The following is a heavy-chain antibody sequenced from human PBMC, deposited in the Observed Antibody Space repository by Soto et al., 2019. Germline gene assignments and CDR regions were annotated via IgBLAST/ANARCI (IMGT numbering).Heavy chain of an antibody. CDR3: ATSYGSGYRAFDY. D-gene: IGHD3-10*01. Sequence: ASVKVSCKASGYTFTSYAMHWVRQAPGLGLEWMGRVNPILSMSNYAQKFQGRVTMTADKSTSTACMELRSLRSEDTAFYYCATSYGSGYRAFDYWGQGALVTVSS. J-gene: IGHJ4*02. CDR2: VNPILSMS. V-gene: IGHV1-69*04. CDR1: GYTFTSYA.